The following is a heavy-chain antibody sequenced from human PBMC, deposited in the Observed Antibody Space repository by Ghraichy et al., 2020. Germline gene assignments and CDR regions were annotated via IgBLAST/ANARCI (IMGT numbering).Heavy chain of an antibody. V-gene: IGHV3-15*01. D-gene: IGHD2/OR15-2a*01. Sequence: GESLNISCVASGFTFSTAWMTWVRQAPGKGLVWVGRVRSRKDGGTMDYAAPVKGRFTISRDDSKNTLYLQMNGLETEDTAVYYCARAVRINYYYYYVLDVWGQGTTVTVSS. CDR2: VRSRKDGGTM. J-gene: IGHJ6*02. CDR3: ARAVRINYYYYYVLDV. CDR1: GFTFSTAW.